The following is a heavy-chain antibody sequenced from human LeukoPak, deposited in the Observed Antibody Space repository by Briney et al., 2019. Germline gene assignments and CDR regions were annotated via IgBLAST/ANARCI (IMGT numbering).Heavy chain of an antibody. J-gene: IGHJ6*03. CDR3: AKVPCSTTTCYSYYTDV. V-gene: IGHV3-30*02. D-gene: IGHD2/OR15-2a*01. CDR1: GFRFSNYG. CDR2: IRYDGSNK. Sequence: PGGSLRLSCAASGFRFSNYGMHWVRQAPGKGLEWVAFIRYDGSNKYYGDSVKDRFSISRDNSKNTLYLQMNSLRAEDTAVYYCAKVPCSTTTCYSYYTDVWAKGTTVTVSS.